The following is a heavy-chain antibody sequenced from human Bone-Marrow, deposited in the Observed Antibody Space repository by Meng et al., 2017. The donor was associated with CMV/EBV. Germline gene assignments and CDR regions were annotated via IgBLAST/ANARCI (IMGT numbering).Heavy chain of an antibody. CDR3: ARVYFETGTADY. Sequence: ASVKVSCKASGYTFTSYYMHWVRQAPGQGLEWMGIINPSGGSTSYAQKFQGRVTMTRDTSTSTAYMELRSLRSDDTAVYYCARVYFETGTADYWGQGTLVTVSS. J-gene: IGHJ4*02. CDR2: INPSGGST. D-gene: IGHD1-1*01. CDR1: GYTFTSYY. V-gene: IGHV1-46*01.